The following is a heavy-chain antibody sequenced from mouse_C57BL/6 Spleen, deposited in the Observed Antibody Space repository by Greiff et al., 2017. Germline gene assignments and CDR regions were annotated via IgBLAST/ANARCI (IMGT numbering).Heavy chain of an antibody. CDR1: GFSFNTYA. V-gene: IGHV10-1*01. D-gene: IGHD2-3*01. Sequence: EVKVVESGGGLVQPKGSLKLSCAASGFSFNTYAMNWVRQAPGKGLEWVARIRSKSNNYATYYADSVKDRFTISRDDSESMLYLQMNNLKTEDTAMYYCVSDGYYGAMDYWGQGTSVTVSS. CDR2: IRSKSNNYAT. J-gene: IGHJ4*01. CDR3: VSDGYYGAMDY.